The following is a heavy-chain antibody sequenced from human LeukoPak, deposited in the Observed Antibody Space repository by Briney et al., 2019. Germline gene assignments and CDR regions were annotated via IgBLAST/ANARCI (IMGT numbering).Heavy chain of an antibody. CDR1: GGSISSYY. D-gene: IGHD1-1*01. CDR2: IYYSGST. J-gene: IGHJ4*02. V-gene: IGHV4-59*08. Sequence: PSETLSLTCTVSGGSISSYYWSWIRQPPGKGLEWIGYIYYSGSTNYNPSLKSRVTISVDTSKNQFSLKLSSVTAADTAVYYCARLIGGPGTESTDYFDYWGQGTLVTVSS. CDR3: ARLIGGPGTESTDYFDY.